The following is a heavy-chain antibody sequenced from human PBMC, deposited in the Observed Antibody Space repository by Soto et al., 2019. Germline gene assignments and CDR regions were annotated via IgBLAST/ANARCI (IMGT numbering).Heavy chain of an antibody. Sequence: PSETLSLTCTVSGGSISSSSYYWGWIRQPPGKGLEWIGSIYYSGSTYYNPSLKSRVTISVDTSKNQFSLKLSSVTAADTAVYYCAGRLWTQQPIYYYYYGMDVWGQGTTVTVSS. V-gene: IGHV4-39*01. CDR1: GGSISSSSYY. CDR3: AGRLWTQQPIYYYYYGMDV. J-gene: IGHJ6*02. CDR2: IYYSGST. D-gene: IGHD5-18*01.